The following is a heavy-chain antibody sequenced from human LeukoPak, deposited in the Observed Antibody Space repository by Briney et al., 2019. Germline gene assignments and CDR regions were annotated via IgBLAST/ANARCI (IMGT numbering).Heavy chain of an antibody. CDR2: IWYDGSNK. CDR3: ARDLDYSSGYYYYGMDV. V-gene: IGHV3-33*01. D-gene: IGHD4-11*01. CDR1: GFTFSSYG. J-gene: IGHJ6*02. Sequence: GGSLRLSCAASGFTFSSYGMHWVRQAPGKGLEWVAVIWYDGSNKYYADSVKGRSTISRDNSKNTLYLQMNSLRAEDTAVYYCARDLDYSSGYYYYGMDVGGQGTTVTVSS.